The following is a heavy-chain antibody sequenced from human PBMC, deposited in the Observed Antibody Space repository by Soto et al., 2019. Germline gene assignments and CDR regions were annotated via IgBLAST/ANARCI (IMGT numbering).Heavy chain of an antibody. CDR1: GGTFSSYT. J-gene: IGHJ6*03. D-gene: IGHD6-6*01. CDR3: AAIAARPGESESFGYYYYYMDV. CDR2: IIPILGIA. Sequence: SVKVSCKASGGTFSSYTISWVRQAPGQELEWMGRIIPILGIANYAQKFQGRVTITADKSTSTAYMELSSLRSEDTAVYYCAAIAARPGESESFGYYYYYMDVWGKGTTVTVSS. V-gene: IGHV1-69*02.